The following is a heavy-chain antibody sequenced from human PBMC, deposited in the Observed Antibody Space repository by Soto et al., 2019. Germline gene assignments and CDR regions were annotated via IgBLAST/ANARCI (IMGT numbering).Heavy chain of an antibody. CDR3: TRIGTVGATDY. CDR2: IRSKANSYAT. J-gene: IGHJ4*02. D-gene: IGHD1-26*01. CDR1: GFTFSDSA. V-gene: IGHV3-73*02. Sequence: EVQLVESGGGLVQPGGSLKLACAASGFTFSDSAMHWVRQASGKGLEWVGRIRSKANSYATAYAASVKGRFTISRDDSKNTAYLQMNSLKTEDTAVYYRTRIGTVGATDYCRQGTLVTVSS.